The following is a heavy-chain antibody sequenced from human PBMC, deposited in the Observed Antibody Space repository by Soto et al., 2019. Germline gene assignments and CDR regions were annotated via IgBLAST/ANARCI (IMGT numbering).Heavy chain of an antibody. J-gene: IGHJ4*02. D-gene: IGHD2-21*02. V-gene: IGHV4-31*03. Sequence: QVQLQESGPGLVKPSQTLSLTCTVSGGSISSGGYYWGWIRQHPGKGLEWIGYIYYSGSTYYNPSLKSRVTISVDTSKNQFSLKLSSVTAADTAVYYCARGALGVTAIDYWGQGTLVTVSS. CDR1: GGSISSGGYY. CDR3: ARGALGVTAIDY. CDR2: IYYSGST.